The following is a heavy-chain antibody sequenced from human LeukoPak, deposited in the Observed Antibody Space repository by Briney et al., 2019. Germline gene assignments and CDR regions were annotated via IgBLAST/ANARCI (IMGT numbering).Heavy chain of an antibody. CDR2: IYTSGST. V-gene: IGHV4-4*07. D-gene: IGHD2-15*01. CDR1: GGSISSYY. Sequence: PSETLSLTCTVSGGSISSYYWSWIRQPAGKGLEWIGRIYTSGSTNYNPSLKSRVTMSVDTSKNQFSLKLSSVTAADTAVYYCASTTYRYCSGGSYYSFDIWGQGTMVTVSS. CDR3: ASTTYRYCSGGSYYSFDI. J-gene: IGHJ3*02.